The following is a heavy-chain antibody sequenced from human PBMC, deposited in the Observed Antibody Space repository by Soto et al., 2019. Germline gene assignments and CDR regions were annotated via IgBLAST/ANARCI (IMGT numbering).Heavy chain of an antibody. J-gene: IGHJ5*02. CDR2: ISSSSSTM. V-gene: IGHV3-48*02. CDR3: ARERNSPFDP. D-gene: IGHD6-13*01. Sequence: GGSLRLSCGASGFTYSSYNMNWVRLAPGKGLEWVSYISSSSSTMYYADSVKGRFTISRDNAKNSLYLQMNSLRDEDTAVYYCARERNSPFDPWGQGTLVTVSS. CDR1: GFTYSSYN.